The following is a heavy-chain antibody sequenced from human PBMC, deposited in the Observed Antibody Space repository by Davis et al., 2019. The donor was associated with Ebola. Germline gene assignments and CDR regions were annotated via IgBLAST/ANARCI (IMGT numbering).Heavy chain of an antibody. D-gene: IGHD1-26*01. J-gene: IGHJ4*02. V-gene: IGHV3-53*04. Sequence: GGSLRLSCAASEFTFSSYWMSWVRQAPGKGLEWVSVIYSGGSTYYADSVKGRFTISRHNSKNTLYLQMNSLRAEDTAVYYCARMYSGSPEGGDYWGQGTLVIVSS. CDR2: IYSGGST. CDR1: EFTFSSYW. CDR3: ARMYSGSPEGGDY.